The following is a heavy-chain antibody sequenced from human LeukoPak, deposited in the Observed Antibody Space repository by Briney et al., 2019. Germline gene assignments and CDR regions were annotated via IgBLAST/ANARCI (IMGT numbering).Heavy chain of an antibody. CDR2: IKQDGSEK. Sequence: GGSLRLSCAASGFTFSSYAMSWVRQAPGKGLEWVANIKQDGSEKYYVDSVKGRFTISRDNAKNTLYLQMNSLRAEDTAVYYCARDGSESTGYYYALWGQGTLVTVSS. J-gene: IGHJ4*02. CDR1: GFTFSSYA. CDR3: ARDGSESTGYYYAL. V-gene: IGHV3-7*01. D-gene: IGHD3-22*01.